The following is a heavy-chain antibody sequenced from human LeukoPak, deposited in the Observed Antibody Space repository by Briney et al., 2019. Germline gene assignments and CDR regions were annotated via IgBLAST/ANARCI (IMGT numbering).Heavy chain of an antibody. D-gene: IGHD1-26*01. Sequence: GGSLRLSCAASGFTFSSYSMNWVRQAPGKGLEGVSYISSSSSTIYYADSVKGRFTISRDNAKNSLYLQTNSLRAEDTAVYYCARDFQRVGYYYYYMDVWGKGTTVTVSS. CDR3: ARDFQRVGYYYYYMDV. V-gene: IGHV3-48*04. CDR1: GFTFSSYS. CDR2: ISSSSSTI. J-gene: IGHJ6*03.